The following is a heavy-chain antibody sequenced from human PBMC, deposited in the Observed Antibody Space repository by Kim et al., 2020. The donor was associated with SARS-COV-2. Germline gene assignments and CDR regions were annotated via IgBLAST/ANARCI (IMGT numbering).Heavy chain of an antibody. V-gene: IGHV3-23*01. Sequence: GGSLRLSCAASGFTFSSYAMSWVRQAPGKGLELVSAISGSGGSTYYADSVKGRFTISRDNSKNTLYLQMNSLRAEDTAVYYCAKDSSLYDYVWGSYRRYFDYWGQGTLVTVSS. J-gene: IGHJ4*02. CDR1: GFTFSSYA. CDR3: AKDSSLYDYVWGSYRRYFDY. D-gene: IGHD3-16*02. CDR2: ISGSGGST.